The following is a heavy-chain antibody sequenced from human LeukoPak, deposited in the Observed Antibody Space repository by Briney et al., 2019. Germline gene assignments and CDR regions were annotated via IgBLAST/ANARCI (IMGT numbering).Heavy chain of an antibody. Sequence: GGSLRLSCAASGFTFSNYDMHWVRQAPGKGLEWVAAISSDGSNKYYADSVKGRFTISRDNSKSTLYLQLNSLRADDTAVYYCAKGGFTMVVDWGQGTLVTVSS. D-gene: IGHD3-22*01. CDR1: GFTFSNYD. CDR3: AKGGFTMVVD. V-gene: IGHV3-30*18. J-gene: IGHJ4*02. CDR2: ISSDGSNK.